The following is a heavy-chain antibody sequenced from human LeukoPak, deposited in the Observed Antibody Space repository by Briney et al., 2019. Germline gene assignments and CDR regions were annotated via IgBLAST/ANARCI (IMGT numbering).Heavy chain of an antibody. CDR2: INHSGST. D-gene: IGHD6-6*01. CDR1: GGSFSGFY. J-gene: IGHJ6*02. CDR3: ARPRTAWYSSPSYYYYGMDV. V-gene: IGHV4-34*01. Sequence: SETLSLTCAVYGGSFSGFYWSWIRQPPGKGLEWIGEINHSGSTNYNPSLKSRVTISVDTSKNQFSLKLSSVTAADTAVYYCARPRTAWYSSPSYYYYGMDVWGQGTTVTVSS.